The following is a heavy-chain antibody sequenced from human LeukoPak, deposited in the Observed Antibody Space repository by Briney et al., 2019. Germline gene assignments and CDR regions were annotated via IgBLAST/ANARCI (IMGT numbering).Heavy chain of an antibody. CDR1: GGTFSSYA. Sequence: GAPVKVSCKASGGTFSSYAISWVRQAPGQGLEWMGRIIPIFGTANYAQKFQGRVTITTDESTSTAYMELSSLRSEDTAVYYCARAPRSSGWSRNPSLGYYYMDVWGKGTTVTVSS. CDR3: ARAPRSSGWSRNPSLGYYYMDV. J-gene: IGHJ6*03. CDR2: IIPIFGTA. V-gene: IGHV1-69*05. D-gene: IGHD6-19*01.